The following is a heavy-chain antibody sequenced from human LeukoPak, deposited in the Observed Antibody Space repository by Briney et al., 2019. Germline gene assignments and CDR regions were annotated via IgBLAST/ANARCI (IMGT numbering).Heavy chain of an antibody. J-gene: IGHJ4*02. V-gene: IGHV4-34*01. CDR3: GGYCSGGSCRYYFDY. CDR1: GGSFSGYY. D-gene: IGHD2-15*01. CDR2: INHSGST. Sequence: SETLSLTCAVYGGSFSGYYWSWIHQPPGKGLEWIGEINHSGSTNYNPSLKSRVTISVDTSKNQFSLKLSSVTAADTAVYYCGGYCSGGSCRYYFDYWGQGTLVTVSS.